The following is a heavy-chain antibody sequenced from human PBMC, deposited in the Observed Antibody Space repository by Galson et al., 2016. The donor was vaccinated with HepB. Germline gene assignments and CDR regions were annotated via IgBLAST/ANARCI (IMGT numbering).Heavy chain of an antibody. V-gene: IGHV2-70*01. CDR3: ARMKNYYYGMDV. J-gene: IGHJ6*02. Sequence: PALVKPTQTLTLACTFSGFSLSTSGMCVSWIRQPPGKALEWLALIDWDEDKYYSTSLKTRLTISKDTSKNQVVLTMTNMDPVDTATYYCARMKNYYYGMDVWGQGTTVTVAS. CDR1: GFSLSTSGMC. CDR2: IDWDEDK.